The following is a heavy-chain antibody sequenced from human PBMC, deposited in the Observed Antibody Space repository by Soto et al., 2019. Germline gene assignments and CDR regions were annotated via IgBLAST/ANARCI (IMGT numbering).Heavy chain of an antibody. CDR3: ARYYGFAMDV. D-gene: IGHD3-3*01. CDR1: GGSISSYY. Sequence: PSETLSLTCTVSGGSISSYYWSWIRQPPGKGLEWIGYIYYSGSTNYNPSLKSRVTISVDTSKNQFSLKLSSVTAADTAVYYCARYYGFAMDVWGKGTTVTVSS. CDR2: IYYSGST. V-gene: IGHV4-59*01. J-gene: IGHJ6*03.